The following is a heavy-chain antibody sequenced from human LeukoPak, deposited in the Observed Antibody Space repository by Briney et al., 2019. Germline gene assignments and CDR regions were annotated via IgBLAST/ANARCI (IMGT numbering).Heavy chain of an antibody. V-gene: IGHV4-39*01. CDR3: ARQEYYYGSGSYLLYYYYMDV. CDR2: IYYSGIT. CDR1: GGSISSSSYY. J-gene: IGHJ6*03. D-gene: IGHD3-10*01. Sequence: TSETLSLXCTVSGGSISSSSYYWVWIRQPPGKGLEWIGSIYYSGITYYNPSLKSRVTISVDTSKNQFSLKLSSVTAADTAVYYCARQEYYYGSGSYLLYYYYMDVWGKGTTVTVSS.